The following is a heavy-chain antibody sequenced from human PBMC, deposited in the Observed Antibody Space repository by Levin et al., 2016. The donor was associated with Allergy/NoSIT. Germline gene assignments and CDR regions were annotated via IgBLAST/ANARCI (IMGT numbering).Heavy chain of an antibody. CDR3: ASPTVKKWAPADYYYGMDV. CDR2: IIPIFGTA. Sequence: WVRQAPGQGLEWMGGIIPIFGTANYAQKFQGRVTITADKSTSTAYMELSSLRSEDTAVYYCASPTVKKWAPADYYYGMDVWGQGTTVTVSS. D-gene: IGHD4-11*01. J-gene: IGHJ6*02. V-gene: IGHV1-69*06.